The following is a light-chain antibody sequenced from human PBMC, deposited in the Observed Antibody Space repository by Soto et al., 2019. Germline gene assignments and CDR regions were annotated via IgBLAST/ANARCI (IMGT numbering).Light chain of an antibody. CDR1: QTISSW. CDR3: QHYNSYSEA. Sequence: DIQMTQSPSTLSGSVGDRVTITCRASQTISSWLAWYRQKPGKAPKLLIYKASTLKSGVPSRFSGSGSETEFTLTISSLQPDDFATYYCQHYNSYSEAFGQGTKVELK. J-gene: IGKJ1*01. CDR2: KAS. V-gene: IGKV1-5*03.